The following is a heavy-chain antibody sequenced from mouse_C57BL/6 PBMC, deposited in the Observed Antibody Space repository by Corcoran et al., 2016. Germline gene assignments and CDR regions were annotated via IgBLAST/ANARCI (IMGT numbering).Heavy chain of an antibody. V-gene: IGHV1-26*01. D-gene: IGHD2-4*01. CDR2: INPNNGGT. J-gene: IGHJ3*01. CDR3: ARSPYDYDVDWFAY. Sequence: EVQLQQSGPELVKPGASVKISCKASGYTFTDYYMNWVKQSHGKSLEWIGDINPNNGGTSYNQKFKGKATLTVDKSSSTAYMELRSLTSEDSAVYYCARSPYDYDVDWFAYWGQGTLVTVSA. CDR1: GYTFTDYY.